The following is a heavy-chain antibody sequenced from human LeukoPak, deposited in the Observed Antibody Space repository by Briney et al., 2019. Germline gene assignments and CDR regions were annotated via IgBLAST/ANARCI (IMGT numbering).Heavy chain of an antibody. Sequence: GGSLRLSCAASGLTVSTNYVSWVRQAPGKGLEWVSVIYRGGGTAYADSVKDRFTISRDNFKNMVYLHLNSLKAEDTAVYYCARDVIYGSEIYSYGDCLGQGTLVTVSS. J-gene: IGHJ4*02. V-gene: IGHV3-66*01. CDR2: IYRGGGT. D-gene: IGHD3-10*01. CDR1: GLTVSTNY. CDR3: ARDVIYGSEIYSYGDC.